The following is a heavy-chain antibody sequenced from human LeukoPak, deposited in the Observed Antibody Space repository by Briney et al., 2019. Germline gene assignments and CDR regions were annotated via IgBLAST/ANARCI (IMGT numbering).Heavy chain of an antibody. D-gene: IGHD3-22*01. V-gene: IGHV1-18*01. Sequence: ASVKVSCKASGYTFTSYGISWVQQAPGQGLEWMGWISAYNGNTNYAQKLQGRVTMTTDTSTSTAYMELRSLRSDDTAVYYCARTPESLDYYDSSQAGAFDIWGQGTMVTVSS. CDR3: ARTPESLDYYDSSQAGAFDI. CDR2: ISAYNGNT. CDR1: GYTFTSYG. J-gene: IGHJ3*02.